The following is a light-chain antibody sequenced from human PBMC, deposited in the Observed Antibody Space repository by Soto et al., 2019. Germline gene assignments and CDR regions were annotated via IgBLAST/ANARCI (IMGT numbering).Light chain of an antibody. CDR2: DDT. CDR1: SSDVGTYKP. Sequence: QSVLTQPASVSGSPGQSITTSCTGTSSDVGTYKPVSWYQQYPGKAPKVIIYDDTKRPSGVSSRFSGSKSGNTASLTISGLQAEDEADYYCCSFAGSSTSFGGGTKVTVL. V-gene: IGLV2-23*01. CDR3: CSFAGSSTS. J-gene: IGLJ3*02.